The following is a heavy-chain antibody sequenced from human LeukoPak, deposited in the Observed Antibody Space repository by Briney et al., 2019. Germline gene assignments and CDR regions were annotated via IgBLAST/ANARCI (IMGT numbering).Heavy chain of an antibody. J-gene: IGHJ4*02. Sequence: SETLSLTCTVSGGSISSYYWSWIRQPPGKGLEWIGYIYYSGSASYNPSLKSRVTMSVDTSKNQFSLKLSSVTAADTALYYCARRASNYNYYDFWGQGTLVAVSS. V-gene: IGHV4-59*08. D-gene: IGHD3-10*01. CDR1: GGSISSYY. CDR3: ARRASNYNYYDF. CDR2: IYYSGSA.